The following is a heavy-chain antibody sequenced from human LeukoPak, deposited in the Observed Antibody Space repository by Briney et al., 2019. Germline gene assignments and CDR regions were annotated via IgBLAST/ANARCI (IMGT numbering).Heavy chain of an antibody. CDR2: MNPNSGNT. V-gene: IGHV1-8*01. CDR3: AKAGIVATMNADWFDP. J-gene: IGHJ5*02. Sequence: ASVKVSCKASGYTFTSYDINWVRQATGQGLEWMGWMNPNSGNTGYAQKFQGRVTVTRDTSISTAYMELSSLRSEDTAVYYCAKAGIVATMNADWFDPWGQGTLVTVSS. D-gene: IGHD5-12*01. CDR1: GYTFTSYD.